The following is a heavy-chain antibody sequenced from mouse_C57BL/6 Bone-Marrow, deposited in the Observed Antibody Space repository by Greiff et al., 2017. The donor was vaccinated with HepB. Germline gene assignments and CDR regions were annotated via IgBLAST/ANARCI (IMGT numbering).Heavy chain of an antibody. CDR1: GFSLSTSGMG. J-gene: IGHJ4*01. CDR3: ARRGGGGYDLYAMDY. V-gene: IGHV8-12*01. Sequence: ESGPGILQSSQTLSLTCSFSGFSLSTSGMGVSWIRQPSGKGLEWLAHIYWDDDKRYNPSLKSRLTISKDTSRNQVFLKITSVDTADTATYYCARRGGGGYDLYAMDYWGQGTSVTVSS. D-gene: IGHD2-3*01. CDR2: IYWDDDK.